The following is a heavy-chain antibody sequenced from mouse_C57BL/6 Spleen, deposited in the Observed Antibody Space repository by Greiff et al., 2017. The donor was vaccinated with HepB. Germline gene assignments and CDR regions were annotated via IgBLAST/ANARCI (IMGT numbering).Heavy chain of an antibody. Sequence: EVQLQQSGAELVKPGASVKLSCTASGFNIKDYYMHWVKQRTEQGLEWIGRIDPEDGETKYAPKFQGKATITADTSSNTAYLQLSSLTSEDTAVYYWARGITTVVAQRGAMDYWGQGTSGTVSS. CDR1: GFNIKDYY. CDR2: IDPEDGET. CDR3: ARGITTVVAQRGAMDY. J-gene: IGHJ4*01. D-gene: IGHD1-1*01. V-gene: IGHV14-2*01.